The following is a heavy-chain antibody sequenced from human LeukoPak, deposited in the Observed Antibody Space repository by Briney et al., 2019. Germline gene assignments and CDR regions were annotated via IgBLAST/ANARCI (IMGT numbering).Heavy chain of an antibody. CDR2: MNHSGST. CDR1: GGSIINYY. CDR3: ARSFFPAWFGDPPRS. J-gene: IGHJ5*02. V-gene: IGHV4-34*01. Sequence: SETLSLTCTVSGGSIINYYWSWIRQPPGKGLEWIGEMNHSGSTNYNPSLKSRVTISVDTSKKQFSLKLNSVTAADTAVYYCARSFFPAWFGDPPRSWGQGTLVTVSS. D-gene: IGHD3-10*01.